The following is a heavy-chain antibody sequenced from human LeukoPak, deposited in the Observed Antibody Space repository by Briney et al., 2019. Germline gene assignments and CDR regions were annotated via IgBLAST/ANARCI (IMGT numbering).Heavy chain of an antibody. D-gene: IGHD2-2*02. CDR3: ARSAAVPAAILWFDP. CDR2: IYYSGST. J-gene: IGHJ5*02. Sequence: SETLSLTCTVSGGSISSSSYYWGWIRQPPGKGLEWIGSIYYSGSTYYNPSLKSRVTISVDTSKNQFSLKLSSVTAADTAVYYCARSAAVPAAILWFDPWGQGTLVTVSS. CDR1: GGSISSSSYY. V-gene: IGHV4-39*01.